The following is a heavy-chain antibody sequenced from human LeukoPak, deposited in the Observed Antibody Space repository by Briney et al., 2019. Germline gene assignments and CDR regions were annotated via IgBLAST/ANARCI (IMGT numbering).Heavy chain of an antibody. J-gene: IGHJ4*02. CDR2: NSSSISYT. D-gene: IGHD3-9*01. CDR3: ARGYYDILPGYLLPYYFGY. CDR1: GFTFSDYY. Sequence: GGSLRLSCAASGFTFSDYYMSWIRQAPGKGGEWVSYNSSSISYTNYAASVTGRFTISRDNAKNSLYLQMNSLRADDTALYYCARGYYDILPGYLLPYYFGYWGQGTLVTVSS. V-gene: IGHV3-11*05.